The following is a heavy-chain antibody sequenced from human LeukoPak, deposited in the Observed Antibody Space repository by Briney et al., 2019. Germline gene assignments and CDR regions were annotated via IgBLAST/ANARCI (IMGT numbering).Heavy chain of an antibody. CDR3: ARREVVVTAIEGPYWYFDL. Sequence: ASVKVSCKASGYTFTSYGISWVRQAPGQGLEWMGWISAYNGNTNYAQKLQGRVTMTTDTSTSTAYMGLRSLRSDDTAVYYCARREVVVTAIEGPYWYFDLWGRGTLVTVSS. J-gene: IGHJ2*01. CDR1: GYTFTSYG. CDR2: ISAYNGNT. V-gene: IGHV1-18*01. D-gene: IGHD2-21*02.